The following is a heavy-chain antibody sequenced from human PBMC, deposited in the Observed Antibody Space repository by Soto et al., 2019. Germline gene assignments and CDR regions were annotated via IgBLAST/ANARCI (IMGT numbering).Heavy chain of an antibody. D-gene: IGHD1-7*01. V-gene: IGHV3-30*18. CDR3: AKASANWNYLLGY. Sequence: QVQLVESGGGVVQPGRSLRLSCVDSGFTFSSYDMHWVRQAPGKGLEWVAVISYDGSNKYYADSVKGRFTISRDNSKNTLYLEMNSLRAEDTAVYYCAKASANWNYLLGYWGQGTLVTVSS. J-gene: IGHJ4*02. CDR1: GFTFSSYD. CDR2: ISYDGSNK.